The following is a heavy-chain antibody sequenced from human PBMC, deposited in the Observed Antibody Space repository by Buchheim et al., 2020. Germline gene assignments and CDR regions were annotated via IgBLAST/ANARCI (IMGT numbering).Heavy chain of an antibody. J-gene: IGHJ6*02. CDR3: ASFVLDIVVVPAASGMDV. CDR1: GFTFSDYY. Sequence: QVQLVESGGGLVKPGGSLRLSCAASGFTFSDYYMSWIRQAPGKGLEWVSYISSSSSYTNYADSVKGRFTISGDNAKNSLYLQMNSLRAEDTAVYYCASFVLDIVVVPAASGMDVWGQGTT. D-gene: IGHD2-2*03. CDR2: ISSSSSYT. V-gene: IGHV3-11*06.